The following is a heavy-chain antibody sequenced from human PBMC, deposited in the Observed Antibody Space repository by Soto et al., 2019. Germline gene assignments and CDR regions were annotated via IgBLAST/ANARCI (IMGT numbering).Heavy chain of an antibody. D-gene: IGHD6-13*01. V-gene: IGHV3-15*01. J-gene: IGHJ3*02. CDR3: TTDPDLGIAAAGHAFDI. Sequence: GGSLRLSCAASGFTFSNAWMSWVRQAPGKGLEWVGRIKSKTDGGTTDYAAPVKGRFTISRDDSKNTLYLQMNSLKTEDTAVYYCTTDPDLGIAAAGHAFDIWGQGTMVTVSS. CDR1: GFTFSNAW. CDR2: IKSKTDGGTT.